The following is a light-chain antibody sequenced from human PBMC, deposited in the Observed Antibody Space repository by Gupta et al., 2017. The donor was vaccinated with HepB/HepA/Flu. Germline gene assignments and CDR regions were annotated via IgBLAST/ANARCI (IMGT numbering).Light chain of an antibody. J-gene: IGLJ3*02. V-gene: IGLV1-47*01. CDR3: ATWDDSLSGRV. Sequence: QSVVTQPPSASGTPGQRVTISCSGSSSNIATNYVYWYQQFPGTAPKLLIYANNQRPSGVPDRFSGSKSGTSASLAISGLRSEDEATYYCATWDDSLSGRVFGGGTTLTGL. CDR1: SSNIATNY. CDR2: ANN.